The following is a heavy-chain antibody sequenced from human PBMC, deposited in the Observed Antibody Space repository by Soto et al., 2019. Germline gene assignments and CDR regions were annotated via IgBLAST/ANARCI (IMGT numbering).Heavy chain of an antibody. CDR2: IHPGGTPT. J-gene: IGHJ5*02. CDR3: AKRNFAGAARWFDA. Sequence: EVHLLESGGGLVQPGGSLRLSCAASGFTFSNYIMNWVRQVPGKGLEWVSAIHPGGTPTFYADSVRGRFTISRDDSRNTLYLQMNSLTAGDSAVYYCAKRNFAGAARWFDAWGQGTLVTVSS. D-gene: IGHD6-13*01. V-gene: IGHV3-23*01. CDR1: GFTFSNYI.